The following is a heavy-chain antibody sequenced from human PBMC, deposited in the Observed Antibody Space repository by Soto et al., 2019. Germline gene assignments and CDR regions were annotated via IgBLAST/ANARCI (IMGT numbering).Heavy chain of an antibody. CDR1: GFTFSSYG. Sequence: QVQLVESGGGVVQPGRSLRLSCAASGFTFSSYGMHWVRQAPGKGLEWVAVIWYDGSNKYYADSVKGRFTISRDNSKNTLYLQMNSLRAEDTAVYYCARGVIVVVPAASHYYGMDVWGQGTTVTVSS. D-gene: IGHD2-2*01. CDR2: IWYDGSNK. J-gene: IGHJ6*02. CDR3: ARGVIVVVPAASHYYGMDV. V-gene: IGHV3-33*01.